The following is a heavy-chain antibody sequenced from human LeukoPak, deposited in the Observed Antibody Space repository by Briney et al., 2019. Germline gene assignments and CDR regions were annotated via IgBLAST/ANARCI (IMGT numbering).Heavy chain of an antibody. CDR1: GFIVRRNH. V-gene: IGHV3-66*01. CDR3: AKTSTYYDFWSGYYSYYYYYMDV. D-gene: IGHD3-3*01. Sequence: GGSLRLTCTAFGFIVRRNHINWVRQAPGKGLEWVSITYSGDTTYYADSVKGRFIISRDDSKNTLSLQMNDLRVEDTAVYYCAKTSTYYDFWSGYYSYYYYYMDVWGKGTTVTVSS. J-gene: IGHJ6*03. CDR2: TYSGDTT.